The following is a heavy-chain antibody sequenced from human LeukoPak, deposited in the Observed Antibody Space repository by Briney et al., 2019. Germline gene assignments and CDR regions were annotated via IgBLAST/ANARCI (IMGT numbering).Heavy chain of an antibody. CDR3: ASPTVTGFDY. CDR2: IYYSGST. V-gene: IGHV4-30-4*01. J-gene: IGHJ4*02. D-gene: IGHD4-17*01. CDR1: GASLSTRLYY. Sequence: SETLSLTCTVSGASLSTRLYYWSWIRQPPGKGLEWIGYIYYSGSTYYNPSLKSRVAISMDTSKNQFSLKLSSVTAADTAVYYCASPTVTGFDYWGQGTLVTVSS.